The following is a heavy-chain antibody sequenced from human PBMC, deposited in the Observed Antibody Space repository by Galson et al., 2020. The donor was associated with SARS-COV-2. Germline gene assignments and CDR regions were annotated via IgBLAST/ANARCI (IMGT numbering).Heavy chain of an antibody. CDR1: GYTFTGYY. CDR2: INPNSGGT. V-gene: IGHV1-2*02. D-gene: IGHD3-22*01. J-gene: IGHJ6*02. CDR3: ARDRMYYYDSSGTAPSGMDV. Sequence: ASVTVSCTASGYTFTGYYMHWVRQAPGQGLEWMGWINPNSGGTNYAQKFQGRVTMTRDTSISTAYMELSRLRSDDTAVYYCARDRMYYYDSSGTAPSGMDVWGQGTTVTVSS.